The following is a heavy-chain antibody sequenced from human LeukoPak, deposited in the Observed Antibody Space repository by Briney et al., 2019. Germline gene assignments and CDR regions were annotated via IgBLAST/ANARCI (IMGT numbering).Heavy chain of an antibody. J-gene: IGHJ3*02. V-gene: IGHV3-33*08. CDR1: GFTFSSYA. CDR3: ARMKADAADDAFDI. Sequence: GGSLRLSCAASGFTFSSYAMHWVRQAPGKGLEWVAVIWYDGSNKYYADSVKGRFTISRDNSKNTLYLQMNSLRAEDTAVYYCARMKADAADDAFDIWGQGTMVTVSS. D-gene: IGHD5-18*01. CDR2: IWYDGSNK.